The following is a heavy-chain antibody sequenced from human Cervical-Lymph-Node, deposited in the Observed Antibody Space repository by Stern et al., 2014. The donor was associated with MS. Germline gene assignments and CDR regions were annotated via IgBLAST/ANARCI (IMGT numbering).Heavy chain of an antibody. J-gene: IGHJ1*01. CDR2: SDSGNGCT. CDR3: ATGLSTITFLLRY. Sequence: QLVESGAEVKKPGASVKVSCKASGDTFTSYEMQLWRQPPAQRLESLGRSDSGNGCTKYSQMVQGRVTITRDTSASIAYMELRSLTSEDTAVYYCATGLSTITFLLRYWGQGTLVTVSS. V-gene: IGHV1-3*01. D-gene: IGHD2/OR15-2a*01. CDR1: GDTFTSYE.